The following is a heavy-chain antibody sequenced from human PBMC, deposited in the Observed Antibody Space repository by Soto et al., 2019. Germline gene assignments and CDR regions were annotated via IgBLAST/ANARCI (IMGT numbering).Heavy chain of an antibody. V-gene: IGHV4-34*01. CDR3: ASNSGAENYYYYGMDV. D-gene: IGHD3-10*01. CDR2: INHSGST. J-gene: IGHJ6*02. Sequence: SQTLSLTCAVYGGSCSGYYWSWLRQPQGKGLEWIGEINHSGSTNYNPSLKSRVTISVDTSKNQFSLKLSSVTAADTAVYYCASNSGAENYYYYGMDVWGQGTTVTVSS. CDR1: GGSCSGYY.